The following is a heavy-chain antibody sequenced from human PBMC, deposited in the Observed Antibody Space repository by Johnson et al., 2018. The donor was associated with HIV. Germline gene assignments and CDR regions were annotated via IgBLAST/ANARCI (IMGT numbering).Heavy chain of an antibody. CDR1: GIRLRSYV. CDR2: ASYEGSNE. CDR3: ARVTGGYYSSSFGNPFDI. V-gene: IGHV3-33*05. Sequence: QVQLVESGGGVVQPGRSLRLSCAASGIRLRSYVMHWVRQAPGTGLEWVAGASYEGSNEYYADSVKGRFTISRDNAKNSLYLQMDRLRAEDTALYYCARVTGGYYSSSFGNPFDIWGQGTMVTVSS. J-gene: IGHJ3*02. D-gene: IGHD6-6*01.